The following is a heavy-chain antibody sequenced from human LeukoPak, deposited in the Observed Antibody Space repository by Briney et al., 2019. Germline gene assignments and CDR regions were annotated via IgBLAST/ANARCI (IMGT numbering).Heavy chain of an antibody. D-gene: IGHD1-7*01. Sequence: ASVKVSCKASGYTFTGYYMHWVRQAPGQGLEWMGWINPNSGGTNYAQKFQGRVTMTRDTSSSTAYMELSRLRSDDTAVYYCARGRRYWNYGGGYFDYWGQGTLVTVSS. CDR1: GYTFTGYY. CDR2: INPNSGGT. CDR3: ARGRRYWNYGGGYFDY. J-gene: IGHJ4*02. V-gene: IGHV1-2*02.